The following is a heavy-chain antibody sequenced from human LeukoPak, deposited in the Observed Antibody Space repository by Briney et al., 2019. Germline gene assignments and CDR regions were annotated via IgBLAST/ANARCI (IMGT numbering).Heavy chain of an antibody. V-gene: IGHV3-23*01. Sequence: PGGTLRLSCAASGFTFSTFAMNWVRHAPGKGLECVSAISVRGSTYYADSVKGRFTISRDDSKNTMYLQMSSLSAEDTAVYYCARDLKNSGFTVDAYWGQGTMVTVSS. D-gene: IGHD5-12*01. CDR2: ISVRGST. CDR1: GFTFSTFA. J-gene: IGHJ4*02. CDR3: ARDLKNSGFTVDAY.